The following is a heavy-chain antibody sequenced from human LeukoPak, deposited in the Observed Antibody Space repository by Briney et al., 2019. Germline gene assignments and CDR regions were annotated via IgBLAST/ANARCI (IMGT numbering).Heavy chain of an antibody. CDR3: ARETVPAIAAPRGLNY. J-gene: IGHJ4*02. V-gene: IGHV1-2*02. Sequence: ASVKVSCKASGYTFTGYYMHWVRQAPGQGLEWMGWMNPNSGGTNYAQRFQGRVTMTRDTSIGTAYMELSRLVSDDTAVYYCARETVPAIAAPRGLNYWGQGTLVTVSS. CDR1: GYTFTGYY. D-gene: IGHD6-13*01. CDR2: MNPNSGGT.